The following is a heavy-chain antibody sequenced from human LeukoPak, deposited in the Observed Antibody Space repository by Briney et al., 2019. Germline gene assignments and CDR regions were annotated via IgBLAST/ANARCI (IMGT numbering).Heavy chain of an antibody. CDR1: GFTFDDYA. V-gene: IGHV3-9*01. D-gene: IGHD3-10*01. J-gene: IGHJ4*02. Sequence: GGYLRLSCAASGFTFDDYAMHWVRQAPGKGLEWVSGITWNSGSIGYADSVKGRFTISRDNAKNSLYLQMNSLRAEDTALYYCAKEETYYYGSGIIDYWGQGTLVTVSS. CDR2: ITWNSGSI. CDR3: AKEETYYYGSGIIDY.